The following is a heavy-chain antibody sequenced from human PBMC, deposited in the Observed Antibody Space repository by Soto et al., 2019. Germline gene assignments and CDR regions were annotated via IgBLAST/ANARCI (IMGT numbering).Heavy chain of an antibody. CDR2: ISSDGSNK. CDR1: NGYA. D-gene: IGHD2-2*01. V-gene: IGHV3-30-3*02. J-gene: IGHJ6*02. Sequence: HPGGSLRLSCAAFNGYAMHWVRQAPGKGLEWVAVISSDGSNKFYADSVKGRFTLSRDISKNTMYLQTNSLRGEDTAVYYCAKSRIPGATLYYYYGLDLWDRGTTVTVSS. CDR3: AKSRIPGATLYYYYGLDL.